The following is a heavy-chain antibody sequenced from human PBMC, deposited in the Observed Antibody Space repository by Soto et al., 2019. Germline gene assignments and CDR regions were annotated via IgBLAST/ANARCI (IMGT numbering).Heavy chain of an antibody. D-gene: IGHD2-8*01. J-gene: IGHJ6*02. CDR3: ARERSDEWYNYGMDV. Sequence: GGSLRLSCEASGFTLSDYHLSWIRQAPGKGLEWVSYITAIGNIIYYAASVKGRFTISRDNAKNSLSLQMDSLRADDTAVYFGARERSDEWYNYGMDVWGQGTTVTVSS. CDR1: GFTLSDYH. V-gene: IGHV3-11*01. CDR2: ITAIGNII.